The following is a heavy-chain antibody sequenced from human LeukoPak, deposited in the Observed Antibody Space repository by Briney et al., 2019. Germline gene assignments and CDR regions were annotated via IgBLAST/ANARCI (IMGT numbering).Heavy chain of an antibody. CDR3: ASVRRGFGESSKYYSYYYMDV. D-gene: IGHD3-10*01. Sequence: SETLSLTCTVSGGSLSNYYWSWVRQPAGKGLEWIGRIYGSGITDYNASLRSRVTISVDTSKNQFSLKLSAVTAADTAVYYCASVRRGFGESSKYYSYYYMDVWGNGTTVAISS. CDR1: GGSLSNYY. J-gene: IGHJ6*03. V-gene: IGHV4-4*07. CDR2: IYGSGIT.